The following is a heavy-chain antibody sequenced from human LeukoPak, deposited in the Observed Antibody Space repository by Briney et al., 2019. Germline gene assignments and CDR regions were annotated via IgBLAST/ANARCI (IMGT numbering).Heavy chain of an antibody. V-gene: IGHV3-49*03. Sequence: GGCLRLSCTASGFTFGDYAMSWFRQAPGKGLEWIAFIRSKAYGGTTEYAASVKGRFSISRDDSKSIAYLQMNSLKTEDTAVYYCTRDFSSVWYGTTDYWGQGTLLPVFS. CDR1: GFTFGDYA. CDR2: IRSKAYGGTT. J-gene: IGHJ4*02. D-gene: IGHD6-13*01. CDR3: TRDFSSVWYGTTDY.